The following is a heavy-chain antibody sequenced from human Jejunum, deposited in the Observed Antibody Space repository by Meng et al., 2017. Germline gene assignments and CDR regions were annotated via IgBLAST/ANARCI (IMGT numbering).Heavy chain of an antibody. CDR2: IKQDGSVS. D-gene: IGHD1-26*01. J-gene: IGHJ4*02. CDR3: ARESLDYYSLDY. Sequence: GESLKISCEASAFSFSDYWMTWVRQAPGKGLEWVANIKQDGSVSDYVDSVKVRFTISRDNAKNTLYLQLNRLRAEDTAVYYCARESLDYYSLDYWGQGKLVTVSS. V-gene: IGHV3-7*01. CDR1: AFSFSDYW.